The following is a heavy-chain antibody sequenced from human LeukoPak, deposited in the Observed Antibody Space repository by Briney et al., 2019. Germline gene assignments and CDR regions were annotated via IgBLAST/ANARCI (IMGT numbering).Heavy chain of an antibody. CDR1: GYTFTNYY. CDR2: INPNSGGT. Sequence: ASVKVSCKSSGYTFTNYYRHWVRQATGQGLEWMGWINPNSGGTKYAQKFQDRVTMTRDKLIKSANMEVSRLTSDDAAVIYCSRGARYGDYATYMDVWGKGTTVTVSS. J-gene: IGHJ6*03. CDR3: SRGARYGDYATYMDV. V-gene: IGHV1-2*02. D-gene: IGHD4-17*01.